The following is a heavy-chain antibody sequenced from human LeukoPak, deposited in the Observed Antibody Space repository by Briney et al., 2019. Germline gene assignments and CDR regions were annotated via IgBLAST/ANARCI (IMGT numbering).Heavy chain of an antibody. J-gene: IGHJ6*03. CDR1: GYTFTAYY. D-gene: IGHD5-18*01. CDR2: INPNSGST. CDR3: ARDSFQYSYGPPIYYYYYMDV. Sequence: ASVKVSCKTSGYTFTAYYIHWVRQAPGQGLEWMGWINPNSGSTNYAQKFQGRVTMTRDTSISTAYMELSRLRSDDTAVYYCARDSFQYSYGPPIYYYYYMDVWGKGTTVTVSS. V-gene: IGHV1-2*02.